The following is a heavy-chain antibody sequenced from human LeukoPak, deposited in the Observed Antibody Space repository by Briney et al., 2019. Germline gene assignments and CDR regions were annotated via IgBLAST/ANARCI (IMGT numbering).Heavy chain of an antibody. Sequence: SGGSLRLSCAASGFTISSYWVSWVRQAPGKGLAWAAHIKQDGSQKYYVDSVKGRFTISRDNARNSLYLQMNSLRAEDTAVYYCARDPAAKYQLLRREFDYWGQGTLVTVSS. CDR1: GFTISSYW. J-gene: IGHJ4*02. CDR2: IKQDGSQK. V-gene: IGHV3-7*01. D-gene: IGHD2-2*01. CDR3: ARDPAAKYQLLRREFDY.